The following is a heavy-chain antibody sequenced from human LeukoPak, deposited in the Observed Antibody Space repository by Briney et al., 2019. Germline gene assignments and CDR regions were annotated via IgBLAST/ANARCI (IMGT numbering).Heavy chain of an antibody. CDR1: GGSFSGYY. V-gene: IGHV4-34*01. CDR2: INHSGST. J-gene: IGHJ6*02. CDR3: ARVVFNVGGRYCSGGSCYSRKGNYYYGMDV. Sequence: SETLSLTCAVYGGSFSGYYWSWIRQPPGKGLEWIGEINHSGSTNYNPSLKSRVTISVDTSKNQFSLKLSSVTAADTAVYYCARVVFNVGGRYCSGGSCYSRKGNYYYGMDVWGQGTTVTVSS. D-gene: IGHD2-15*01.